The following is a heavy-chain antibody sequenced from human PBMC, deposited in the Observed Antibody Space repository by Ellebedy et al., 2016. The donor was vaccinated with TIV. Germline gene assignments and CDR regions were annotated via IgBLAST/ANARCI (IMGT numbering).Heavy chain of an antibody. V-gene: IGHV3-33*08. J-gene: IGHJ4*02. CDR1: GFTFSSYW. CDR3: ASDPVAGTAN. D-gene: IGHD6-19*01. Sequence: GGSLRLXXAASGFTFSSYWMSWVRQAPGKGLEWVAVIWSDGNNKYYADSVKGRFTISRDNSQNTLYLQMNSLRAEDTAVYYCASDPVAGTANWGQGILVTVSS. CDR2: IWSDGNNK.